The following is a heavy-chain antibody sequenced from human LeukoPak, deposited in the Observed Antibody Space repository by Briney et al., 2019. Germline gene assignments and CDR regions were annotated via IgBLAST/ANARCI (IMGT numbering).Heavy chain of an antibody. CDR3: AAYYYDSSGYL. CDR2: IYNSGST. J-gene: IGHJ4*02. D-gene: IGHD3-22*01. CDR1: GGSISSSNYY. V-gene: IGHV4-39*01. Sequence: SETLSLTCTVSGGSISSSNYYWGWIRQPPGKGLEWIGSIYNSGSTYYNPALKSRVTISVDTSKHQFSLKLSSVTAADTAAYYCAAYYYDSSGYLWGQGTLVTVSS.